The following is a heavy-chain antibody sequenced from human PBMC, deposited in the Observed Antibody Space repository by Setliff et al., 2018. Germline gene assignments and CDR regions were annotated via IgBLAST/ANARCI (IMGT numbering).Heavy chain of an antibody. J-gene: IGHJ1*01. V-gene: IGHV5-51*01. D-gene: IGHD1-1*01. CDR1: GYSFITYW. Sequence: PGESLKISCTGSGYSFITYWIGWVRQMPGKGLEWMGIIYPGDSDTRYSPSFQGQVTISADKSITTAYLQWNSLKASDTALYFCARLPSTGSAFFQHWGQGTLVTVSS. CDR2: IYPGDSDT. CDR3: ARLPSTGSAFFQH.